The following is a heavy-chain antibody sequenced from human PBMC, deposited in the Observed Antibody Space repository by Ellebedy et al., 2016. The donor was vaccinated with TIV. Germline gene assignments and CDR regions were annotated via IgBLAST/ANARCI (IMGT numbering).Heavy chain of an antibody. Sequence: GESLKISXEASGFTVSSNYINWVRQAPGKGLDWVSVIYSGGSTFYADSVKGRFTVSRDDSKNTLYLQMNNLRAEDTAVYYCGRGSTGNYYAMDVWGQGTTVTVSS. CDR1: GFTVSSNY. J-gene: IGHJ6*02. D-gene: IGHD1-1*01. CDR3: GRGSTGNYYAMDV. CDR2: IYSGGST. V-gene: IGHV3-53*01.